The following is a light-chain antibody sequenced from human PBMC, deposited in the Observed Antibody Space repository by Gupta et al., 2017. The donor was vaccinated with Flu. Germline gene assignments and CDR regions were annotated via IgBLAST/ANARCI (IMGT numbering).Light chain of an antibody. V-gene: IGLV3-1*01. CDR3: QAWDSSTVV. CDR2: QNS. CDR1: KLGDKY. J-gene: IGLJ2*01. Sequence: SYQLTQPPSVSVSPGQTASITCSGYKLGDKYACWYQQKPGPSPVLVIYQNSKRTSGIPERFSGSDSGTTATLTIRGTQAVDEAYYYCQAWDSSTVVFGGGTKLTVL.